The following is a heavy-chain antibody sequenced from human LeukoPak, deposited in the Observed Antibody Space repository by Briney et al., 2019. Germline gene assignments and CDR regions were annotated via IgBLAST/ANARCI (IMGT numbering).Heavy chain of an antibody. V-gene: IGHV3-30*02. J-gene: IGHJ6*03. CDR2: IRYDGSNK. D-gene: IGHD2-2*01. CDR3: ARDWETVVPAAMDYYYYMDV. Sequence: GGSLRLSCAASGFTFSSYGMHWVRQAPGKGLEWVAFIRYDGSNKYYADSVKGRFTISRDNSKNTLYLQMNSLRAEDTAVYYCARDWETVVPAAMDYYYYMDVWGKGTTVTVSS. CDR1: GFTFSSYG.